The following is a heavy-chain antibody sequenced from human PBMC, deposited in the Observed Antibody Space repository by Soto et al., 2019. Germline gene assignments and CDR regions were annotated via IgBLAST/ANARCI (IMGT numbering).Heavy chain of an antibody. CDR3: ASSIAAAPHGLDG. CDR2: ISYDGSNK. CDR1: GFTFSSYA. V-gene: IGHV3-30-3*01. J-gene: IGHJ6*02. D-gene: IGHD6-13*01. Sequence: GGSLRLSCAASGFTFSSYAMHWVRQAPGKGLEWVAVISYDGSNKYYADSVKGRFTISRDNSKNTLYLQMNSLRAEDTAVYYCASSIAAAPHGLDGWGQGTTVSVAS.